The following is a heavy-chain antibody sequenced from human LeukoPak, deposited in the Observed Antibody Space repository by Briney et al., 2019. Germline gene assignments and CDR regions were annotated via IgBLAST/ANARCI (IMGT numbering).Heavy chain of an antibody. D-gene: IGHD2-15*01. J-gene: IGHJ4*02. Sequence: KPSETLSLTCAVYGGSFSGYYWSWIRQPPGKGLEWIGEINHSGSTNYNPSLKSRVTISVDTSKNQFSLKLSSVTAADTAVYYCARGVALGYCSGGSCHFDYWGQGTLVTVSS. V-gene: IGHV4-34*01. CDR1: GGSFSGYY. CDR3: ARGVALGYCSGGSCHFDY. CDR2: INHSGST.